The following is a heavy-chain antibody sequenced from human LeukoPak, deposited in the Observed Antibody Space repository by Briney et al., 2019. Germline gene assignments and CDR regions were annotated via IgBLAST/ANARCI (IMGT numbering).Heavy chain of an antibody. Sequence: GGSLRLSCAASGFTFTNAWMNWVRQAPGKGLEWVGRIKSKADGETIDYAAPVKGRFTFSRDDSKSMLYLQMNSLKSEDTAVYYCSTLTSRGLSDSWGQGTLVTVSS. V-gene: IGHV3-15*07. D-gene: IGHD1-20*01. CDR3: STLTSRGLSDS. CDR2: IKSKADGETI. J-gene: IGHJ4*02. CDR1: GFTFTNAW.